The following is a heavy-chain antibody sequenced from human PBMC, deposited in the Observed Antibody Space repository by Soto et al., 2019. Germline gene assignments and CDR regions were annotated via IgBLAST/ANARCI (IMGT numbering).Heavy chain of an antibody. V-gene: IGHV3-30-3*01. Sequence: GGSRRLSCAASGFTFSSYAMHWVRQAPGKGLEWVAVISYDGSNKYYADSVKGRFTISRDNSKNTLCLQMNSLRAEDTAVYYCAEGPYGRGRRYYYYYYGMDVWGQGTTVTVSS. CDR2: ISYDGSNK. D-gene: IGHD3-16*01. CDR3: AEGPYGRGRRYYYYYYGMDV. CDR1: GFTFSSYA. J-gene: IGHJ6*02.